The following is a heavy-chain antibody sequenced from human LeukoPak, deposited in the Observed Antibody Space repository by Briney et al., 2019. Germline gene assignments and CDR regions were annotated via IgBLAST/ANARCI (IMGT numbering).Heavy chain of an antibody. CDR3: ARGFYGDYDYYYYMDV. CDR1: GFTLDDYG. Sequence: GGSLRLSCAASGFTLDDYGMSWGRHAPGKGMEWVSGINWNGGSTVYAECVKGRFTIYRDNAKNSLYLQMNSLRAEDTALYYCARGFYGDYDYYYYMDVWGKGTTVTVSS. D-gene: IGHD4-17*01. V-gene: IGHV3-20*04. CDR2: INWNGGST. J-gene: IGHJ6*03.